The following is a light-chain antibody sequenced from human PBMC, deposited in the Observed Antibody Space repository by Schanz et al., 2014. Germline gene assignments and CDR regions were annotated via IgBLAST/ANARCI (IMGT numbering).Light chain of an antibody. Sequence: DIQMTQSPSSLSASVGDRVSITCRAGQGISNYLAWFQQKPGMVPKLLIYGASTLESGVPSRFHGSRSVTDFTLTISSLQPEDVATYYCQKYNSVPWTFGQGTKVEIK. J-gene: IGKJ1*01. CDR3: QKYNSVPWT. CDR1: QGISNY. V-gene: IGKV1-27*01. CDR2: GAS.